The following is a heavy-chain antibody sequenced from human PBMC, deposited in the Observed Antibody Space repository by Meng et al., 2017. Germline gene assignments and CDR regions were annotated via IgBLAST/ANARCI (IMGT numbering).Heavy chain of an antibody. CDR3: ARDYTVTKAGNYGMDV. J-gene: IGHJ6*02. Sequence: GESLKISCAASGFTFSDYYMSWIRQAPGKGLEWVSYISSSGSTIYYADSVKGRFTISRDNAKNSLYLQMNSLRAEDTAVYYCARDYTVTKAGNYGMDVWGQGTLVTVSS. CDR1: GFTFSDYY. V-gene: IGHV3-11*01. D-gene: IGHD4-17*01. CDR2: ISSSGSTI.